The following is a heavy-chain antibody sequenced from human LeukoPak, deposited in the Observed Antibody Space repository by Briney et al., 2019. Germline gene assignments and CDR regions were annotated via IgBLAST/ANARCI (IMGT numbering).Heavy chain of an antibody. V-gene: IGHV1-2*02. CDR2: FNPNRGGK. J-gene: IGHJ5*02. CDR3: ARDGNYDFWSGYPPPPTWFDP. CDR1: GYTFTGYY. Sequence: ASVKVSCKASGYTFTGYYMHCVRQAPGQGREWMWWFNPNRGGKTSAPKFQGRVTVTRDTSISTAYMALSRLRSDDTAVYYCARDGNYDFWSGYPPPPTWFDPWGQGTLVTVSS. D-gene: IGHD3-3*01.